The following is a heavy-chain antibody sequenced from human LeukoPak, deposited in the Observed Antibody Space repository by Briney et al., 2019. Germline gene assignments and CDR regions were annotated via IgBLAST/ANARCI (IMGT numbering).Heavy chain of an antibody. D-gene: IGHD3-3*01. CDR2: IYTSGST. J-gene: IGHJ4*02. CDR1: GGSISSGGYY. V-gene: IGHV4-61*02. CDR3: AREGFLAASRIIDY. Sequence: SETLSLTCTVSGGSISSGGYYWSWIRQPAGKGLEWIGRIYTSGSTNYNPSLKSRVTMSVDTSKNQFSLKLSSVTAADTAVYYCAREGFLAASRIIDYWGQGTLVTVSS.